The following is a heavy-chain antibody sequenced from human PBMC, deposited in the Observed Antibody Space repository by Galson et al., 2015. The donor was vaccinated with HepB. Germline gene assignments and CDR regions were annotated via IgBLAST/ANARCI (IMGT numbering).Heavy chain of an antibody. CDR3: ARPTGYSSSWYVGSVSVYYYGMDV. Sequence: SLRLSCAASGFTFSSYAMHWVRQAPGKGLEWVAVISYDGSNKYYADSVKGRFTISRDNSKNTLYLQMNSLRAEDTAVYYCARPTGYSSSWYVGSVSVYYYGMDVWGQGTTVTVSS. CDR2: ISYDGSNK. V-gene: IGHV3-30*04. CDR1: GFTFSSYA. J-gene: IGHJ6*02. D-gene: IGHD6-13*01.